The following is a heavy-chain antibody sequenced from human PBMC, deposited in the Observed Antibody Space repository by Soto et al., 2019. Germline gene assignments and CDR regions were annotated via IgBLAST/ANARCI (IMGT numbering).Heavy chain of an antibody. D-gene: IGHD6-13*01. CDR3: ARGRRGYSSSWYFDY. CDR2: INHSGST. V-gene: IGHV4-34*01. J-gene: IGHJ4*02. Sequence: PLEILSLTCAVYGGSFSGYYWSWIRQPPGKGLEWIGEINHSGSTNYNPSLKSRVTISVDTSKNQFSLKLSSVTAADTAVYYCARGRRGYSSSWYFDYWGQGTLVTVSS. CDR1: GGSFSGYY.